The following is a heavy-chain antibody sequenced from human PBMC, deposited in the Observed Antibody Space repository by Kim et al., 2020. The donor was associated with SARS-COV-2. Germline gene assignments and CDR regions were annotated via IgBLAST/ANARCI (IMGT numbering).Heavy chain of an antibody. V-gene: IGHV1-2*06. CDR3: TREDPRWFDP. J-gene: IGHJ5*02. Sequence: ASVKVSCKASGYTFSGHYLHWVRQAPGQGLEWMGRIDPGSGATHYAQKFQARVTMTRDTSITTAYMELSSLTSDDTAVFFCTREDPRWFDPWGQGTLVIVSS. CDR1: GYTFSGHY. CDR2: IDPGSGAT.